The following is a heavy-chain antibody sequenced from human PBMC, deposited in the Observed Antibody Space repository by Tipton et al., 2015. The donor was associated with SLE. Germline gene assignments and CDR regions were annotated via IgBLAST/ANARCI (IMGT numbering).Heavy chain of an antibody. CDR2: ISYDGSNK. CDR3: TTDHISFGEFPPYYYMDV. CDR1: GFTFSSYA. V-gene: IGHV3-30*04. D-gene: IGHD3-10*01. Sequence: SLRLSCAASGFTFSSYAMHWVRQAPGKGLEWVAVISYDGSNKYYADSVKGRFTISRDNSKNTLYLQMNSLKTEDTAVYFCTTDHISFGEFPPYYYMDVWGKGTTVTVSS. J-gene: IGHJ6*03.